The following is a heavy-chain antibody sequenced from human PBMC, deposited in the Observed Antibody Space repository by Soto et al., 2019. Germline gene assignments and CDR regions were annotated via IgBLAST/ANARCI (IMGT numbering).Heavy chain of an antibody. CDR2: IGTAGDT. Sequence: GGSLRLSCAASGFTFSSYDMHWVRQATGKGLEWVSAIGTAGDTYYPGSVKGRFTISRENAKNSLYLQMNSLRAEDTAVYYCARVKYYYDSSGYYYWYYFDYWGQGTLVTVSS. V-gene: IGHV3-13*01. CDR3: ARVKYYYDSSGYYYWYYFDY. CDR1: GFTFSSYD. J-gene: IGHJ4*02. D-gene: IGHD3-22*01.